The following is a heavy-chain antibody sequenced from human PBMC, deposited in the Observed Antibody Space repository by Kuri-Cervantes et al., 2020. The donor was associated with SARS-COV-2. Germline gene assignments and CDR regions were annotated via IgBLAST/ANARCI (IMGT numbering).Heavy chain of an antibody. J-gene: IGHJ4*02. Sequence: GSLRLSCTVSGGSISSSSYYWGWIRQPPGKGLEWIGSIYYSGSTYYNPSLKSRVTISVDTPKNQFSLKLSSVTAADTAVYYCARHPLWRFPSVYYFDYWGQGTLVTVSS. V-gene: IGHV4-39*01. D-gene: IGHD1-1*01. CDR1: GGSISSSSYY. CDR2: IYYSGST. CDR3: ARHPLWRFPSVYYFDY.